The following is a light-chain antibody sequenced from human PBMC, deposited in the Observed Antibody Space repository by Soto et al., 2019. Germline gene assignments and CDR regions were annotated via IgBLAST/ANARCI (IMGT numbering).Light chain of an antibody. CDR1: SSDVGAYNY. V-gene: IGLV2-14*01. CDR3: SSFKAGSPVF. J-gene: IGLJ1*01. CDR2: DVS. Sequence: QSALTQPASVSGSPGQSITISCTGTSSDVGAYNYVSWYQQHPGKAPKLMIYDVSGRPSGVSNRFSGSKSGNTASLTISGPRVEDDTDNDLSSFKAGSPVFFG.